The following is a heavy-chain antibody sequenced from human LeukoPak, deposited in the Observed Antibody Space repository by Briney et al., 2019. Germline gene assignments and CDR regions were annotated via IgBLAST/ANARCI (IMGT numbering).Heavy chain of an antibody. CDR2: IRSKTYGGTT. CDR3: TRGEVEVTYDILTGDFHYYYYMDV. D-gene: IGHD3-9*01. Sequence: GGSLRLSCTGSGFIFGDNAMSWVRQAPGKGLEWVGFIRSKTYGGTTEYAASVKDRFTISRDDSKSIAYLQMNSLKTEDTGVYYCTRGEVEVTYDILTGDFHYYYYMDVWGKGTTVIISS. V-gene: IGHV3-49*04. CDR1: GFIFGDNA. J-gene: IGHJ6*03.